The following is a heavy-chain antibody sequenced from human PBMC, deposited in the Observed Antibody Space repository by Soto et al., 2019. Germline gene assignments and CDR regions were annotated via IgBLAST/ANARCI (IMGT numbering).Heavy chain of an antibody. J-gene: IGHJ4*02. Sequence: EVQLVESGGGLVKPGGYLRLSCAASGFTFSSYSMNWVRQAPGKGLEWVSSISSSSSYIYYADSVKGRFTISRDNAKNSLYLQMNSLKAEDTAVYYCARDSYYYDSSGYYSGWGQGTLVTVSS. D-gene: IGHD3-22*01. CDR1: GFTFSSYS. CDR3: ARDSYYYDSSGYYSG. V-gene: IGHV3-21*01. CDR2: ISSSSSYI.